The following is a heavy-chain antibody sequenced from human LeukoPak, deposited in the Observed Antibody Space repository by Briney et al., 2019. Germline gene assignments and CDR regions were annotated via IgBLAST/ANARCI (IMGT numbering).Heavy chain of an antibody. CDR3: AREDSSGWYVFDY. CDR2: VTSNGGST. V-gene: IGHV3-64*01. CDR1: GFTFSDYS. Sequence: QAGGSLRLSCAASGFTFSDYSMHWVRQAPGKGLEYVSGVTSNGGSTNYANSVKGRFTIYRDNSKNTLYLQMGSLRPEDMAVYYCAREDSSGWYVFDYWGQGTLVTVSS. J-gene: IGHJ4*02. D-gene: IGHD6-19*01.